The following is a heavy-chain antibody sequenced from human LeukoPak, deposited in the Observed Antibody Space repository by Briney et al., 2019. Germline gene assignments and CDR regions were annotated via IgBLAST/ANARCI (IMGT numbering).Heavy chain of an antibody. J-gene: IGHJ4*02. V-gene: IGHV1-69*13. D-gene: IGHD2-2*02. CDR3: ARLVVYCSSTSCYRDTYYFDY. Sequence: ASVKVSCKASGGTFISYAISWVRQATGQGLEWMGGIIPIFGTANYAQKFQGRVTITADESTSTAYMELSSLRSEDTAVYYCARLVVYCSSTSCYRDTYYFDYWGQGTLVTVSS. CDR2: IIPIFGTA. CDR1: GGTFISYA.